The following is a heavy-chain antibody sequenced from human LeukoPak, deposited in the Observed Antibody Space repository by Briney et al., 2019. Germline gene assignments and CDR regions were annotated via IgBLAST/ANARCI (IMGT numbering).Heavy chain of an antibody. V-gene: IGHV1-2*02. J-gene: IGHJ3*02. CDR1: GYIFTAYH. CDR3: TREGSTDAFDI. CDR2: INPNTGGT. Sequence: ASVKVSCKPSGYIFTAYHLHWVRQAPGQGLEWMGYINPNTGGTKYAQNFQGRATMTRDTSITTAYMELSWLRSDDSALYYCTREGSTDAFDIWGQGTMVTVSS.